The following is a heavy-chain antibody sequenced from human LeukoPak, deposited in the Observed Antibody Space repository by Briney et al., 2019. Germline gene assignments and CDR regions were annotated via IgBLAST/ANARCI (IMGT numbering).Heavy chain of an antibody. Sequence: SETLSLTCTVSGGSISSSSYYWGWIRQPPGKGLEWIGSIYYSGSTNYNPSLKCRVTISVDTSKNQFSLKLSSVTAADTAVYYCARTSGLMVYAQEPDYWGQGTLVTVSS. CDR3: ARTSGLMVYAQEPDY. D-gene: IGHD2-8*01. CDR1: GGSISSSSYY. J-gene: IGHJ4*02. V-gene: IGHV4-39*07. CDR2: IYYSGST.